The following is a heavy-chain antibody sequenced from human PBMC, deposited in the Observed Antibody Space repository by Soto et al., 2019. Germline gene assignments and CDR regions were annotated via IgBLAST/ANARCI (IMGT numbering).Heavy chain of an antibody. CDR3: ARLGAYYQSLDP. J-gene: IGHJ5*02. Sequence: PSETQCHTSTVFGGTGRSGSYYWSWNRQPPGKGLEWIGYIYYSGSTNYNPSLKSRVTISVDTSKSQFSLRLTSVTASDTAVYYCARLGAYYQSLDPWGQGTVVTVSS. V-gene: IGHV4-61*01. CDR2: IYYSGST. CDR1: GGTGRSGSYY. D-gene: IGHD2-21*01.